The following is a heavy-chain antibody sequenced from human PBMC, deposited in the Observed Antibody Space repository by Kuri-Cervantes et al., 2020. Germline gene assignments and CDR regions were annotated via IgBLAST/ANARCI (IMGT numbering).Heavy chain of an antibody. J-gene: IGHJ6*02. D-gene: IGHD2-21*01. V-gene: IGHV5-51*01. CDR3: ARRLAYCGGDCYGMDV. CDR2: IYPGDSDT. CDR1: GYSFTSYW. Sequence: GESLKISCKGSGYSFTSYWIGWVRQMPGKGLEWMGIIYPGDSDTRYSPSFQGQVTISADKSISTAYLQWSSLKASDTAMYYCARRLAYCGGDCYGMDVWGQGTTVTVSS.